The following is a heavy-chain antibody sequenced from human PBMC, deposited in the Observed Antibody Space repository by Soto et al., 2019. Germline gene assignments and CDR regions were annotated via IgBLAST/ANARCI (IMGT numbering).Heavy chain of an antibody. CDR2: ISSSGSDT. J-gene: IGHJ4*02. CDR1: GFTFSDYY. D-gene: IGHD5-12*01. CDR3: ARSLRGYSGYSGY. Sequence: QVQLVESGGGLVKPGGCLRLSCAASGFTFSDYYMSWIRQAPGKGLAWVSYISSSGSDTNYADSVKGRFTVSRDNAKNSLYLQMNSLRAEDTALYYCARSLRGYSGYSGYWGQGTLVTVSS. V-gene: IGHV3-11*05.